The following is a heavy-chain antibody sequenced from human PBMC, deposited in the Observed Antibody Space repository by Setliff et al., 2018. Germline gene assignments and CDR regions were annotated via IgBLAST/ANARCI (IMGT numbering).Heavy chain of an antibody. J-gene: IGHJ4*02. CDR3: ARGGMAAAGRKGVFEH. D-gene: IGHD6-13*01. V-gene: IGHV1-46*01. CDR2: INTGGGSA. Sequence: ASVKVSCKASGYSFTGYYMHWVRQAPGQGLEWMGIINTGGGSASYAQNFQGRVTMTSDTSTRTVYMEVNTLRSDDTAMYYCARGGMAAAGRKGVFEHWGQGTLVTVSS. CDR1: GYSFTGYY.